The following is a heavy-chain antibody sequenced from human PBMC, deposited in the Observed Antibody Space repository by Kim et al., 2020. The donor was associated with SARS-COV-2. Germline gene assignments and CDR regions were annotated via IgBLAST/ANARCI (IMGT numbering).Heavy chain of an antibody. V-gene: IGHV3-74*01. CDR1: GFTLTNYS. J-gene: IGHJ2*01. Sequence: GGSLRLSCAASGFTLTNYSMHWVRQAPGKGLEWVSRINVDGSRNYYDASVKGLFTITSDNTKNTLFLQMNRLGADDTAVYYCAGLVKFRADTGSYWDF. D-gene: IGHD6-19*01. CDR2: INVDGSRN. CDR3: AGLVKFRADTGSYWDF.